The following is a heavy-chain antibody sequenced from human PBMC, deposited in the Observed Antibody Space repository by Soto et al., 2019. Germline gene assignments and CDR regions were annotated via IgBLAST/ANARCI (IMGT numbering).Heavy chain of an antibody. Sequence: VQLVESGGGVVQPGRSLRLSCAASGFTFSDYAMHWVRQAPGKGLEWVAVVSHDGRNTHYADSVKGRFTISRDSSKNTVSLEMTSLRAEDTAVYYCEKGGRLWLVTSDFIYWGQGGLVTVSS. CDR3: EKGGRLWLVTSDFIY. CDR1: GFTFSDYA. J-gene: IGHJ4*02. D-gene: IGHD6-19*01. CDR2: VSHDGRNT. V-gene: IGHV3-30*18.